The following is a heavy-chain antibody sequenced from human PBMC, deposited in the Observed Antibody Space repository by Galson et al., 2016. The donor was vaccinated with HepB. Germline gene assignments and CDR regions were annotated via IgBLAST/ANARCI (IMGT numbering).Heavy chain of an antibody. J-gene: IGHJ6*02. CDR3: ARSGPGKSSHYYYYYGMDV. CDR2: IIPIFGSA. CDR1: GGTFSSYA. Sequence: SVKVSCKASGGTFSSYAISWVRQAPGQGLEWMGGIIPIFGSANYAQKFQGRVTITADESTSTAYMELSSLRSEDTAVYYCARSGPGKSSHYYYYYGMDVWGQGTTVTVSS. V-gene: IGHV1-69*13. D-gene: IGHD1-26*01.